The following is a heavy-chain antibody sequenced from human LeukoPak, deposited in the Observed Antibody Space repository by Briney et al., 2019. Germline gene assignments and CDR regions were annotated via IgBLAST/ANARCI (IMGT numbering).Heavy chain of an antibody. Sequence: SVKVSCKASGGTFISYAISWVRQAPGQGLEWMGGIIPIFGTANYAQKFQGRVTITADESTSTAYMELRSLRSDDTAVYYCARRPQWLVRGHWFDPWGQGTLVTVSS. D-gene: IGHD6-19*01. CDR1: GGTFISYA. CDR3: ARRPQWLVRGHWFDP. V-gene: IGHV1-69*13. J-gene: IGHJ5*02. CDR2: IIPIFGTA.